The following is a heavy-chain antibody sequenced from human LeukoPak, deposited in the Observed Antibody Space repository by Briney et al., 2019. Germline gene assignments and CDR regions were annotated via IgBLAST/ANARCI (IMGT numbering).Heavy chain of an antibody. CDR3: GRDLGGRGGA. CDR2: TNTDGSIT. D-gene: IGHD1-26*01. V-gene: IGHV3-74*01. CDR1: GFIFSTYW. J-gene: IGHJ5*02. Sequence: SGGSLLLSCASSGFIFSTYWMHWVRQVPGTGLVWVSRTNTDGSITDYADSVKGRFTISRDNTKDTLYLQMNSLRPEDTAVYYCGRDLGGRGGAWGQGTLVTVSS.